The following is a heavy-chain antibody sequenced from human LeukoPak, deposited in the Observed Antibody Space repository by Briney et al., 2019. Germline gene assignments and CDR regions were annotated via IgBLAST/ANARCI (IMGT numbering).Heavy chain of an antibody. V-gene: IGHV4-59*08. Sequence: PSETLSLTCSVSGGSISSYYWSWIRQPPGKGLEWIGYIYYSGSTNYNPSLMSRVTMSVDTSKNQFSLTVSSVTAADTAVYYCARHSVTYYDFDFWGQGTRVTVSS. CDR2: IYYSGST. CDR1: GGSISSYY. CDR3: ARHSVTYYDFDF. D-gene: IGHD1-26*01. J-gene: IGHJ4*02.